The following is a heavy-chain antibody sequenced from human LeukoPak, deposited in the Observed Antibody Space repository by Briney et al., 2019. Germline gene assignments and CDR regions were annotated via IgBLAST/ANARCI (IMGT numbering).Heavy chain of an antibody. CDR2: MNPNSGNT. D-gene: IGHD2-21*01. J-gene: IGHJ3*02. V-gene: IGHV1-8*03. CDR1: GYTFISYD. Sequence: ASVKVSCKASGYTFISYDINWVRQATGQGLEWMGWMNPNSGNTGYAQKFQGRVTITRNTSISTAYMELSSLRSEDTAVYYCARGCGGDCFDAFDIWGQGTMVTVSS. CDR3: ARGCGGDCFDAFDI.